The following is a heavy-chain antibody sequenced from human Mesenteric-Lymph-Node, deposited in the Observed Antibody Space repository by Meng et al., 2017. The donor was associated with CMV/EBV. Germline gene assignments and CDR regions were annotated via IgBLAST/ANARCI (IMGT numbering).Heavy chain of an antibody. CDR2: IRYDGSNK. V-gene: IGHV3-30*02. Sequence: GESLKISCAASGFTFSDYYMSWIRQAPGKGLEWVAFIRYDGSNKYYADSVKGRFTISRDNSKNTLYLQMNSLRAEDTAVYYCAKDLSPYDFWSGYYYYYGMDVWGQGTTVTVSS. J-gene: IGHJ6*02. CDR1: GFTFSDYY. CDR3: AKDLSPYDFWSGYYYYYGMDV. D-gene: IGHD3-3*01.